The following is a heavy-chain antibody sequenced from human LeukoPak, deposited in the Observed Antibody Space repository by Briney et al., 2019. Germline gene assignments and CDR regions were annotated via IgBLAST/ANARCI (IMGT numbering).Heavy chain of an antibody. Sequence: PSETLSLTCTVSGGSISSYYWSWIRQPPGKGLEWIGYIYYSGSTNYNPSLKSRVTISVDTSKNQFSLKLSSVTAADTAAYYCASLSSGSYNWFDPWGQGTLVTVSS. D-gene: IGHD1-26*01. CDR3: ASLSSGSYNWFDP. CDR1: GGSISSYY. V-gene: IGHV4-59*01. J-gene: IGHJ5*02. CDR2: IYYSGST.